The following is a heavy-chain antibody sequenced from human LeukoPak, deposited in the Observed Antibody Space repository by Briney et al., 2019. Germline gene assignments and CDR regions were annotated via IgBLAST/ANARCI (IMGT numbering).Heavy chain of an antibody. D-gene: IGHD6-19*01. CDR2: ISAYNGNT. V-gene: IGHV1-18*01. CDR1: GYTFTSYG. Sequence: ATVNVSCKASGYTFTSYGISWVRQAPGQGLEWMGWISAYNGNTNYAQKLQGRVTMTTDTSTNTAYMELRSWRSDDTAVYYCARDGRGSGWTDVWGKGTTVTVSS. J-gene: IGHJ6*04. CDR3: ARDGRGSGWTDV.